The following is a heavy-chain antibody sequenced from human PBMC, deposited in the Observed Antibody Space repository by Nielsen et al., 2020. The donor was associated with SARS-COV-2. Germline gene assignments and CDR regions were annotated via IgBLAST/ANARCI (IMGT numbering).Heavy chain of an antibody. D-gene: IGHD4-17*01. J-gene: IGHJ6*02. V-gene: IGHV4-4*02. Sequence: SETLSLTCAVSGGSISSSNWWSWVRPPPGKGLEWIGEIYHSGSTNYNPSLKSRVTISVDKSKNQFSLKLSSVTAADTAVYYCARVTVDSYYYYGMDVWGQGTTVTVSS. CDR2: IYHSGST. CDR3: ARVTVDSYYYYGMDV. CDR1: GGSISSSNW.